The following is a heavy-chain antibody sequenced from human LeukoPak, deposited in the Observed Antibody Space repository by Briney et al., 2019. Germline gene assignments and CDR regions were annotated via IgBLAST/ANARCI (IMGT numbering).Heavy chain of an antibody. Sequence: PSETLSLTCTVSGGSISSYYWSWIRQPAGKGLEWIGRIYTSGSTNYNPSLKSRVTISVDTSKNQFSLKLSSVTAADTAVYYCARETGAIFGVVTDDAFDIWGQGTMVTVSS. V-gene: IGHV4-4*07. CDR3: ARETGAIFGVVTDDAFDI. CDR2: IYTSGST. CDR1: GGSISSYY. D-gene: IGHD3-3*01. J-gene: IGHJ3*02.